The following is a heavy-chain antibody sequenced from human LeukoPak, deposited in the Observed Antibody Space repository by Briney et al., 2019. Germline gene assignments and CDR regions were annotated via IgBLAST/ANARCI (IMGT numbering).Heavy chain of an antibody. D-gene: IGHD5-24*01. V-gene: IGHV1-18*01. CDR2: ISAYNGNT. J-gene: IGHJ4*02. CDR3: ARETSRDGYNYFYFDY. Sequence: GASVKVSCKASGYTFTSYGISWVRQAPGQGLEWMGWISAYNGNTNYAQKLQGRVTMTTDTSTSTAYMELRSLRSDDTAVYYYARETSRDGYNYFYFDYWGQGTLVTVSS. CDR1: GYTFTSYG.